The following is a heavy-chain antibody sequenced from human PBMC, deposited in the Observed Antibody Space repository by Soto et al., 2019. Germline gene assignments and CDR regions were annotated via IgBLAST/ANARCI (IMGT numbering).Heavy chain of an antibody. CDR3: ARVVQQLVSFWFDP. CDR2: IYHSGST. J-gene: IGHJ5*02. V-gene: IGHV4-30-2*01. Sequence: QLQLQESGSGLVKPSQTLSLTCAVSGGSISSGGYSWSWIRQPPGKGLEWIGYIYHSGSTYYNPSLKSRVPISVDRSKNQFSLKLSSVTAADTAVYYCARVVQQLVSFWFDPWGQGTLVTVSS. D-gene: IGHD6-13*01. CDR1: GGSISSGGYS.